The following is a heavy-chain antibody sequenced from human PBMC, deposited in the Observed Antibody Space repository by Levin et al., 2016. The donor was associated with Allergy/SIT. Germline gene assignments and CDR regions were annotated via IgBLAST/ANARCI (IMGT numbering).Heavy chain of an antibody. CDR1: GGSISSSSYY. J-gene: IGHJ4*02. Sequence: SETLSLTCTVSGGSISSSSYYWGWIRQPPGKGLEWIGSIYYSGSTYYNPSLKSRVTISVDTSKNQFSLKLSSVTAADTAVYYCARNVRGVIKLWGQGTLVTVSS. D-gene: IGHD3-10*01. CDR2: IYYSGST. CDR3: ARNVRGVIKL. V-gene: IGHV4-39*01.